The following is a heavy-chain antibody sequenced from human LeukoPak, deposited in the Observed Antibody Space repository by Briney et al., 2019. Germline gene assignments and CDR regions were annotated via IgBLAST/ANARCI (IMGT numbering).Heavy chain of an antibody. CDR1: GYTFGSYS. D-gene: IGHD1-26*01. J-gene: IGHJ4*02. CDR2: ISPSNGDT. V-gene: IGHV1-18*04. Sequence: ASVKVSCKASGYTFGSYSIIWVRRAPGQGLGWMGWISPSNGDTSYAQKVQDRVTMTTDTSTTTVYMELRSLTSDDTATYYCARDSGWELRHLFFVEWGQGTLVTVSS. CDR3: ARDSGWELRHLFFVE.